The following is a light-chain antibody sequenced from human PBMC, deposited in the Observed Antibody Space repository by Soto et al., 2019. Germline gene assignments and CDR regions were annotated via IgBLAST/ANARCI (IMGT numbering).Light chain of an antibody. CDR2: EVT. CDR3: AAWDDSLNGRV. Sequence: QSVLTQPPSASGSPGQSVTISCTGTSTDVGAYNYVSWYQQRPGKAPKLMIFEVTKRPSGVPDRISGSKSGTSASLAISGLQSDDEADYYCAAWDDSLNGRVFGTGTKLTVL. J-gene: IGLJ1*01. V-gene: IGLV2-8*01. CDR1: STDVGAYNY.